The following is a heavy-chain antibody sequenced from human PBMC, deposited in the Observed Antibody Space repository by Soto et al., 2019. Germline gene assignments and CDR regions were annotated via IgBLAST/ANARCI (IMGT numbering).Heavy chain of an antibody. CDR2: ISGGGST. V-gene: IGHV3-23*04. CDR1: GFTFSSYG. D-gene: IGHD6-19*01. Sequence: VQLVESGGGVVQPGRSLRLSCAASGFTFSSYGMTWVRQAPGKGLEWVSAISGGGSTYYADSVKGRFTISRDISKNTLYLHMNSLRAEDTAVYYCAKAAHSNGYYYFDYWGLGTLVTVSS. CDR3: AKAAHSNGYYYFDY. J-gene: IGHJ4*02.